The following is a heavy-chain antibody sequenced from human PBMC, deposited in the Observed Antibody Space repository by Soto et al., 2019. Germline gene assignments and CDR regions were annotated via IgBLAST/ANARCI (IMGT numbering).Heavy chain of an antibody. Sequence: QVQLVQSGAEVKKPGASVKVSCQASGYSFSNNGISWVRQAPGQGFEWMGWINGDNGNTNYAQKFQGRVTMTTDTSTSIAYMELRSLRSDDTVVYYCARDLGYGDYGTDFWGQGTLVTVSS. D-gene: IGHD4-17*01. CDR3: ARDLGYGDYGTDF. CDR1: GYSFSNNG. V-gene: IGHV1-18*04. J-gene: IGHJ4*02. CDR2: INGDNGNT.